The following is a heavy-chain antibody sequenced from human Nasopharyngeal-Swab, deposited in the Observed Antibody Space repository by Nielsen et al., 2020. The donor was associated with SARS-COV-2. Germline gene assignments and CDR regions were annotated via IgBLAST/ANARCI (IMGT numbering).Heavy chain of an antibody. J-gene: IGHJ5*02. CDR1: GGSFSGYY. CDR2: INHSGST. CDR3: ARGYRWSITIFGVVTAYNWFDP. D-gene: IGHD3-3*01. V-gene: IGHV4-34*01. Sequence: SETLSLTCAVYGGSFSGYYWSWIRQPPGKGLEWIGEINHSGSTNYNPSLKSRVTISVDTSKNQFSLKLSSVTAADTAVYYCARGYRWSITIFGVVTAYNWFDPWGQGTLVTVSS.